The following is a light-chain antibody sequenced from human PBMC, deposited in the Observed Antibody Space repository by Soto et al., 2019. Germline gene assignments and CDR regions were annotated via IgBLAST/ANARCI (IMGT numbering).Light chain of an antibody. J-gene: IGLJ3*02. CDR3: AAWDDSLNGPV. Sequence: QSVLTQPASVSGSPGQSITISCTGTSSDMGDYEYVSWYQQHPGKAPKLMIYEVSNRPSGVSNRFSGSKSGNTASLTISGLQAEDEADYYCAAWDDSLNGPVFGGGTKLTVL. V-gene: IGLV2-14*01. CDR1: SSDMGDYEY. CDR2: EVS.